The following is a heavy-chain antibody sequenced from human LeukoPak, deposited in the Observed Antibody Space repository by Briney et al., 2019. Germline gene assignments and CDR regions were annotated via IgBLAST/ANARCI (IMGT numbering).Heavy chain of an antibody. Sequence: GGSLRLSCAASGFTFSSYAMSWVRQAPGKGLEWVSAISGSGGSTYYADSVKGRFTISRDNSKSTLYLQMNSLRAEDTAVYYCAKVIVGATGRDYWGQGTLVTVSS. CDR1: GFTFSSYA. V-gene: IGHV3-23*01. CDR3: AKVIVGATGRDY. CDR2: ISGSGGST. J-gene: IGHJ4*02. D-gene: IGHD1-26*01.